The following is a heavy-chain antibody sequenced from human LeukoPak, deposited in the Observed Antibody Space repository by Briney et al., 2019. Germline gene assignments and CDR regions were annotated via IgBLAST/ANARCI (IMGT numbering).Heavy chain of an antibody. CDR3: ARGIGRLRFDY. J-gene: IGHJ4*02. CDR1: GFTFSSYG. Sequence: PGGSLRLSCAASGFTFSSYGMHWVRQAPGRGLEWMGWINPNSGGTNYAQKFQGRVTMTRDTSISTAYMELSRLRSDDTAVYYCARGIGRLRFDYWGQGTLVTVSS. V-gene: IGHV1-2*02. CDR2: INPNSGGT. D-gene: IGHD5-12*01.